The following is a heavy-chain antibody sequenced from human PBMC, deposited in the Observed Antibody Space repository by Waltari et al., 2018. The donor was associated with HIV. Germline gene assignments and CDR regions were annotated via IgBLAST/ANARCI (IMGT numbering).Heavy chain of an antibody. J-gene: IGHJ3*02. Sequence: EVQLVESGGGLVQPGGSLRLSCAASGFTFSSYWMSWVRPAPGKGLELVANIKQDGSEKYYVDSVKGRFTISRDNAKNSLYLQMNSLRAEDTAVYYCAREYSSSIAAFDIWGQGTMVTVSS. CDR2: IKQDGSEK. CDR1: GFTFSSYW. CDR3: AREYSSSIAAFDI. V-gene: IGHV3-7*01. D-gene: IGHD6-6*01.